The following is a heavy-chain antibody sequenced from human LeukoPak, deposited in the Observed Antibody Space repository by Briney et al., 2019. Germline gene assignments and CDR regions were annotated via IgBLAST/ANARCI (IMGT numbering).Heavy chain of an antibody. J-gene: IGHJ4*02. CDR1: GGSFSGYY. D-gene: IGHD3-22*01. CDR3: ARSPPGWYYDNSGQYYFDT. V-gene: IGHV4-34*01. Sequence: SETLSLTCAVYGGSFSGYYWSWIRQPPGKGLEWIGEINHSGSTNYNPSLKSRVTISLDTSKTHFSLTLSSLTAADTAVYYCARSPPGWYYDNSGQYYFDTWGQGALVTVSS. CDR2: INHSGST.